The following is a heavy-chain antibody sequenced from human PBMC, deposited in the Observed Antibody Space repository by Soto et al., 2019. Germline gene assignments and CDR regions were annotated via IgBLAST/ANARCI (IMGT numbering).Heavy chain of an antibody. D-gene: IGHD1-26*01. CDR1: GGSISSYY. V-gene: IGHV4-59*08. CDR3: ARRWGAAFDY. CDR2: IYYSGST. J-gene: IGHJ4*02. Sequence: QVQLQESGPGLVKPSETLSLTCTVSGGSISSYYWSWIRQPPGKGLEWIGYIYYSGSTNYNPSLKRRVTISVDTSNNQVSLKLSSVTAADTAVYYCARRWGAAFDYWGQGTLVTVSS.